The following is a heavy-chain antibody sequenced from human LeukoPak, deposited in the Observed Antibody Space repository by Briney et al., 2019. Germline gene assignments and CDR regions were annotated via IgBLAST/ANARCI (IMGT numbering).Heavy chain of an antibody. D-gene: IGHD6-19*01. CDR1: GSTFSSYW. CDR3: FAEGAVAGPYDY. CDR2: INSDGSST. Sequence: GGSLRLSCAASGSTFSSYWMHWVRQAPGKGLVWVSRINSDGSSTSYADSVKGRFTISRDNAKNTLYLQMNSLRAEDTAVYYCFAEGAVAGPYDYWGQGTLVTVSS. J-gene: IGHJ4*02. V-gene: IGHV3-74*01.